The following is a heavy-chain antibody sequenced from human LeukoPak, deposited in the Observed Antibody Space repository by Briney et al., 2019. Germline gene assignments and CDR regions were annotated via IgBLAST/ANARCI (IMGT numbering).Heavy chain of an antibody. CDR1: GGSISTGVYY. CDR2: NT. V-gene: IGHV4-31*03. CDR3: ARAILTPSGFVWHFDL. D-gene: IGHD3-3*01. J-gene: IGHJ2*01. Sequence: SETLSLTGTASGGSISTGVYYWSCLRQHPGKGLEWTGYNTYYTPSLKSRVTIPVDTSKSQFSLKLTSVTAADTAVYYCARAILTPSGFVWHFDLWGRGTLVTVSS.